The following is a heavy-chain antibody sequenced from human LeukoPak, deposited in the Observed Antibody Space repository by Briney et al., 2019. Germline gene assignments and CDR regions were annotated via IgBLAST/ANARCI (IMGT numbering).Heavy chain of an antibody. CDR2: IKSKTDGGTT. CDR3: AKDGRQDYYDSSGYDY. Sequence: KPGGSLRLSCAASGFTFSNAWMSWVRQAPGKGLEWVGRIKSKTDGGTTDYAAPVKGRFTISRDDSKNTLYLQMNSLRAEDTAVYYCAKDGRQDYYDSSGYDYWGQGTLVTVSS. D-gene: IGHD3-22*01. J-gene: IGHJ4*02. CDR1: GFTFSNAW. V-gene: IGHV3-15*01.